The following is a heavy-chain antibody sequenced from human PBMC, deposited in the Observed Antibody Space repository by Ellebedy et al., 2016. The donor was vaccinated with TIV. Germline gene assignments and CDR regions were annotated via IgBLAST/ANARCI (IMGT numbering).Heavy chain of an antibody. CDR1: GFTFSSYS. CDR3: ARQKPGYSSNSWDY. D-gene: IGHD6-19*01. J-gene: IGHJ4*02. Sequence: GESLKISCAASGFTFSSYSMNWVRQAPGKGLEWVSYISSSSSTIYYADSVKGRFTISRDNAKNSLYLQMNSLRDEDTAVYYCARQKPGYSSNSWDYWGQGTLVTVSS. CDR2: ISSSSSTI. V-gene: IGHV3-48*02.